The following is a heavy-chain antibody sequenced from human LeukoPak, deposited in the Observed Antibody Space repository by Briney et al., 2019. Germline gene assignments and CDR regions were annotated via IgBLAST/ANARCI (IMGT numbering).Heavy chain of an antibody. CDR3: ARESQCSWNDFARFDY. V-gene: IGHV4-4*07. D-gene: IGHD1-1*01. CDR1: GGSMSRYS. CDR2: MHTSGST. J-gene: IGHJ4*02. Sequence: SETLSLICTVSGGSMSRYSGSWIRQPAGEGREWVGRMHTSGSTNYNPSLKSRVMMSVDTSKNQFSLKLNSVTAADTAVYDCARESQCSWNDFARFDYWGQGTLVTVSS.